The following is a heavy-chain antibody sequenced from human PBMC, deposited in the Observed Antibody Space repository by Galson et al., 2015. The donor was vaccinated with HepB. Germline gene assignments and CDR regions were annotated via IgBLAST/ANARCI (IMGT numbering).Heavy chain of an antibody. D-gene: IGHD3-10*01. J-gene: IGHJ4*02. CDR1: GGTFSSYA. Sequence: SVKVSCKASGGTFSSYAISWVRQAPGQGLEWMGRIITILGIANYAQKFQGRVTITADKSTSTAYMELSSLRSEDTAVYYCARAGYVLLWFGELFYFDYWGQGTLVTVSS. CDR3: ARAGYVLLWFGELFYFDY. CDR2: IITILGIA. V-gene: IGHV1-69*04.